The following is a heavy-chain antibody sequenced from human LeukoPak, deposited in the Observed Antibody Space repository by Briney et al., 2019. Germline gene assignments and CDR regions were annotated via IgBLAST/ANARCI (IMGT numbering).Heavy chain of an antibody. D-gene: IGHD3-3*01. CDR1: GGSFSDYY. J-gene: IGHJ4*02. CDR3: ARGRFGVYYFDY. CDR2: IIHSGAT. V-gene: IGHV4-34*01. Sequence: SETLSLTCGASGGSFSDYYWSWIRQPPGKGLEWIGEIIHSGATSSNPSLKSRVTISMDPSKHQFSLKLSSVTAADTAVYYCARGRFGVYYFDYWGQGSLVTVSS.